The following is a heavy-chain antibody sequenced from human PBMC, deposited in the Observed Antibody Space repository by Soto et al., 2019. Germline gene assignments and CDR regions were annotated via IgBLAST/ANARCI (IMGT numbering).Heavy chain of an antibody. CDR2: ISGGGDST. D-gene: IGHD2-2*01. CDR3: AKDKGDIAIVYYYYYYYMDV. V-gene: IGHV3-23*01. J-gene: IGHJ6*03. CDR1: GFTFSNYA. Sequence: EVQLLESGGGLVQPGGSLRLSCAASGFTFSNYAMGWVRQAPEKGLEWLSIISGGGDSTYYADSVEGRFTISRDNSKNTLYLQMNSLRAGDTAVYYCAKDKGDIAIVYYYYYYYMDVWGKGTSVTVSS.